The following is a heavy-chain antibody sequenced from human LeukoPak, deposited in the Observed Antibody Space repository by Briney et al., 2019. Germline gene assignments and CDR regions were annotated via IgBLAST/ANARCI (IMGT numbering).Heavy chain of an antibody. J-gene: IGHJ4*02. CDR3: SRKGNYFSTIT. CDR2: ISSSSSTI. V-gene: IGHV3-48*01. D-gene: IGHD1-7*01. CDR1: GFTFSSYS. Sequence: GGSLRLSCAASGFTFSSYSMNWVRQAPGKGLEWVSYISSSSSTIYYADSVKGRFTISRDNAKNSLYLQMNSPRAEDTAVYYCSRKGNYFSTITWGQGTLVTVSS.